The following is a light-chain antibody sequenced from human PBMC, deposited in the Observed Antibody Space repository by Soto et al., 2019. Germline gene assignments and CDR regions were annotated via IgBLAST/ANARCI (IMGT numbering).Light chain of an antibody. J-gene: IGKJ1*01. CDR3: QQYNDCPRT. CDR2: RAS. Sequence: NVLTQSPGTLSLSPGERATLSCRASQSLSGNYLAWYQQKPGQAPRVLIYRASIRATGISDRFSGSGSGTDYTLTISSLQSEDFAVYYCQQYNDCPRTFGQGTKVDIK. CDR1: QSLSGNY. V-gene: IGKV3-20*01.